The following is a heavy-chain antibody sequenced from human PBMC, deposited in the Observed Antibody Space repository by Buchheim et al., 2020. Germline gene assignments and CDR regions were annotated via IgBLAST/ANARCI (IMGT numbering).Heavy chain of an antibody. Sequence: EVQLLESGGGLVQPGGSLRLSCAASGFTFSNYAMRWVRQALGKGLEWVSEISGSGGSTYYADSVKGRFTISRDNSKNKLHLQMSSLRAEDTAIYYCAARSDYWGQGTL. CDR1: GFTFSNYA. V-gene: IGHV3-23*01. CDR3: AARSDY. CDR2: ISGSGGST. J-gene: IGHJ4*02.